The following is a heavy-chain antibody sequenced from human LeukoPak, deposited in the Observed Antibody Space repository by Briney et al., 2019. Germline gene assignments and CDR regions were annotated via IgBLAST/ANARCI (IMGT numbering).Heavy chain of an antibody. Sequence: GGSLRLSCAASGFTFSSYAMRWVRQAPGKVLEWVSAISGSGGSTYYADSVKGRFTISRDNSKNTLYLQMNSLRAEDTAVYYCVKRREWCGESYFDYWGQGTLVTVSS. D-gene: IGHD3-10*01. CDR1: GFTFSSYA. V-gene: IGHV3-23*01. CDR2: ISGSGGST. CDR3: VKRREWCGESYFDY. J-gene: IGHJ4*02.